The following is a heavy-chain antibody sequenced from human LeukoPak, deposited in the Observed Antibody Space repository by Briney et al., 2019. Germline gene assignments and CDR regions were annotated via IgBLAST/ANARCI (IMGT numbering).Heavy chain of an antibody. J-gene: IGHJ4*02. CDR3: ARRGLRGAFDY. CDR1: GGTFISYA. D-gene: IGHD1-26*01. V-gene: IGHV1-69*04. Sequence: LVKVSCKASGGTFISYAISWVRQAPGQGLEWMGRIIPILGIANYAQKFQGRVTITADKSTSTAYMELSSLRSEDTAVYYCARRGLRGAFDYWGQGTLVTVSS. CDR2: IIPILGIA.